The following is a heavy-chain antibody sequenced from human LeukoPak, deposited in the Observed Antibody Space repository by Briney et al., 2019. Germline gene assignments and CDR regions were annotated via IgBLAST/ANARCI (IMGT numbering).Heavy chain of an antibody. V-gene: IGHV3-30*03. D-gene: IGHD1-26*01. CDR1: GFILSSYG. CDR3: ARHPGDFTGIVNYYYMDV. J-gene: IGHJ6*03. Sequence: AGGSLRLSCAASGFILSSYGMHWVRQGPGKGLGWVAIISYDGSNKYYGDSVKGRFTISRDNSNNTLFLQMNSLRPEDTAVYYCARHPGDFTGIVNYYYMDVWGKGTTVTVSS. CDR2: ISYDGSNK.